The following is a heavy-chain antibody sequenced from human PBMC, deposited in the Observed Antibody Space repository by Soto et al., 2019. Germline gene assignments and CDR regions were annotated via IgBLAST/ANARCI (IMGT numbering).Heavy chain of an antibody. V-gene: IGHV1-69*01. CDR1: GATFSSHA. Sequence: QVQLVQSGAEVQKPGSSVKVSCKASGATFSSHALSWVRQAPGQGLEWMGGIIPIFDARTYAQKFQGRVTIVADESTTTVYMELSSLKFEDTAVYYCATSVGIAPTGEDGMDVWGQGTSVTVSS. CDR3: ATSVGIAPTGEDGMDV. J-gene: IGHJ6*02. D-gene: IGHD2-8*02. CDR2: IIPIFDAR.